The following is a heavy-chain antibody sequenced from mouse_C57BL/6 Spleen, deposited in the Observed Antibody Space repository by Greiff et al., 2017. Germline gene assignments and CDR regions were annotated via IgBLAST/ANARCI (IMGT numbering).Heavy chain of an antibody. Sequence: EVQLVESGGGLVQPKGSLKLSCAASGFSFNTYAMNWVRQAPGKGLEWVARIRSKSNNYATYYADSVKDRFTISRDDSESMLYLQMNNLETEGTAMYYCVRLTGAYAMDYWGQGTSVTVSS. V-gene: IGHV10-1*01. CDR1: GFSFNTYA. CDR3: VRLTGAYAMDY. J-gene: IGHJ4*01. D-gene: IGHD4-1*01. CDR2: IRSKSNNYAT.